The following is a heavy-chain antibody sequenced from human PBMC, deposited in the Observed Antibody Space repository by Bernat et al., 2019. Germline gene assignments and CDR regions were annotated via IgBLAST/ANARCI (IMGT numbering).Heavy chain of an antibody. D-gene: IGHD1-1*01. CDR1: GFTLSNYW. CDR3: ARVLEPWYSDL. V-gene: IGHV3-7*03. Sequence: EVQLVESGGGLVQPGGSLRLSCAASGFTLSNYWMTWFRQPPGKGLEWVGKIKEDGSEKLYVDSVRGRFIISRDNARNSVYIQMNSLRVDDTAIYYCARVLEPWYSDLWGRGTQVTVSS. CDR2: IKEDGSEK. J-gene: IGHJ2*01.